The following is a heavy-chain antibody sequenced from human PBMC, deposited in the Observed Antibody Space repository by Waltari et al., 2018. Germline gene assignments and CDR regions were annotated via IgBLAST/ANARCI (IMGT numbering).Heavy chain of an antibody. CDR2: IGSKADGGTI. J-gene: IGHJ4*02. CDR3: TTDRRRGYDPQFDY. Sequence: EVQLVESGGGLVKPGGSLGLSCAASGFSFSDAWMSWVRLAPGKGREWVGRIGSKADGGTIDYAAPVKGRFTISRDDSKTTLYMQLNSLKDEDTAVYYCTTDRRRGYDPQFDYWGQGTLVTVSS. CDR1: GFSFSDAW. V-gene: IGHV3-15*04. D-gene: IGHD5-12*01.